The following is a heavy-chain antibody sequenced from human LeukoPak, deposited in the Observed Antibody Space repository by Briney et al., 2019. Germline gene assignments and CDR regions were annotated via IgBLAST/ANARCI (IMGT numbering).Heavy chain of an antibody. Sequence: LGRSLRLSCAASGFTFSSYGMHWVRQAPGKGLEWVAVISYDGSNKYYADSVKGRFTISRDNSKNTLYLQMNSLRAEDTAVYYCAKGLYDSSGYYWFDAFDIWGQGTMVTVSS. D-gene: IGHD3-22*01. V-gene: IGHV3-30*18. CDR3: AKGLYDSSGYYWFDAFDI. J-gene: IGHJ3*02. CDR2: ISYDGSNK. CDR1: GFTFSSYG.